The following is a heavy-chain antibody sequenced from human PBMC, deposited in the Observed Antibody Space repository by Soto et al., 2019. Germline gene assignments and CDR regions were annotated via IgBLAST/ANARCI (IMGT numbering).Heavy chain of an antibody. J-gene: IGHJ4*02. CDR1: GGSISSGGYY. V-gene: IGHV4-31*03. D-gene: IGHD3-10*01. Sequence: SETLSLTCTVSGGSISSGGYYWSWIRQHPGKGLEWIGYIYYSGSTYYNPSLKSRVTISVDTSKNQFSLKLSSVTAADTAVYYCASTYYYGSGSQHYFDYWGQGTLVTVSS. CDR3: ASTYYYGSGSQHYFDY. CDR2: IYYSGST.